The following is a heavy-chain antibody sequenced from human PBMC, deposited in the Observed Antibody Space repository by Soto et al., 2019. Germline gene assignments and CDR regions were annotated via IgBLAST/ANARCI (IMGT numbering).Heavy chain of an antibody. Sequence: SVKVSCKASGFTFTSSAVQWVRQARGQRLEWIGWIVVGSGNTNYAQKFQERVTITRDMSTSTAYMELSSLRSEDTAVYYCAAAFWSGYRDYGMDVWGQGTTVTVSS. CDR3: AAAFWSGYRDYGMDV. V-gene: IGHV1-58*01. J-gene: IGHJ6*02. CDR2: IVVGSGNT. D-gene: IGHD3-3*01. CDR1: GFTFTSSA.